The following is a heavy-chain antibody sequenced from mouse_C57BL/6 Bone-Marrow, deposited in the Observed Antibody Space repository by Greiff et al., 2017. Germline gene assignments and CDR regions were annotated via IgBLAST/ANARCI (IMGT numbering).Heavy chain of an antibody. J-gene: IGHJ1*03. V-gene: IGHV1-63*01. CDR2: IYPGGGYT. CDR1: GYTFTNYW. CDR3: SRGIYYYGSSYFDV. Sequence: VKLQESGAELVRPGTSVKMSCKASGYTFTNYWIGWAKQRPGHGLEWLGDIYPGGGYTNYNEKFKGQATLTADKSSSTAYMQCSSLTSEDSAIYYCSRGIYYYGSSYFDVWGTGTTVTVSS. D-gene: IGHD1-1*01.